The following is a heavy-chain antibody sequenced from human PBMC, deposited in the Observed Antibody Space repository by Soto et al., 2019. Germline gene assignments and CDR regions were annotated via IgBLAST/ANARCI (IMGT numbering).Heavy chain of an antibody. Sequence: ASVKVSCKASGYTFTGYYMHWVRQAPGQGLEWMGWINPNSGGTNYAQKFQGWVTMTRDTSISTAYMELSRLRSDDTAVYYCARGYFEQWLLSAYNYYYYGMDVWGQGTTVTAP. D-gene: IGHD6-19*01. CDR1: GYTFTGYY. J-gene: IGHJ6*02. V-gene: IGHV1-2*04. CDR3: ARGYFEQWLLSAYNYYYYGMDV. CDR2: INPNSGGT.